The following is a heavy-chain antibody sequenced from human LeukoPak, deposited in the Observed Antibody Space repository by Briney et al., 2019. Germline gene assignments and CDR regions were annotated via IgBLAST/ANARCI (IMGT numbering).Heavy chain of an antibody. J-gene: IGHJ4*02. Sequence: ASVKVSCKASGYTFTGYYIHWVRQAPGQGLEWMGWINPNSGGTNYAQKFQGRVTMTRDTSISTAYMDLSRLRSDDTAVYYCARDLKRGYSSGRYSWGTGSSNDYWGQGTLVTVSS. CDR2: INPNSGGT. V-gene: IGHV1-2*02. D-gene: IGHD6-19*01. CDR3: ARDLKRGYSSGRYSWGTGSSNDY. CDR1: GYTFTGYY.